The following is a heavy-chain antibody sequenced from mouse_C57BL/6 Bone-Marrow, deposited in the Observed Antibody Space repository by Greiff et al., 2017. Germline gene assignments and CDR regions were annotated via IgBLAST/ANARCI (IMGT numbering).Heavy chain of an antibody. D-gene: IGHD2-5*01. V-gene: IGHV1-15*01. CDR3: TRGYYSNHQALFAD. J-gene: IGHJ3*01. CDR1: GYTFTDYE. Sequence: QVQLQQSGAELVRPGASVTLSCKASGYTFTDYEMHWVKQTPVHGLEWIGAIDPETGGTAYNQKFKGKAILTADKSSSTAYMELRSLTSEDSAVYYCTRGYYSNHQALFADWGQGTLVTVSA. CDR2: IDPETGGT.